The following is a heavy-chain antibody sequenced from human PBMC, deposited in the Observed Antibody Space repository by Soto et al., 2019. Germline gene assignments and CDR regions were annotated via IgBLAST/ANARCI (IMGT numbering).Heavy chain of an antibody. J-gene: IGHJ6*03. Sequence: GASVKVSCKASGYTFTSYYMHWVRQAPGQGLEWMGIINPSGGSTSYAQKFQGRVTMTRDTSTSTVYMELSSLRSEDTAVYYCALLRPIQYCSSTSCDYMDVWGKGTTVTVSS. V-gene: IGHV1-46*01. CDR2: INPSGGST. CDR1: GYTFTSYY. D-gene: IGHD2-2*01. CDR3: ALLRPIQYCSSTSCDYMDV.